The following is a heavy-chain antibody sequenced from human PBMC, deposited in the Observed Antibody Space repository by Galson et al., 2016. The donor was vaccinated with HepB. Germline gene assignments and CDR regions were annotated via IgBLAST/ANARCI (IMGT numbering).Heavy chain of an antibody. CDR2: ICGSCGDI. V-gene: IGHV3-23*01. CDR3: ATDPSHWIENPFAL. J-gene: IGHJ4*02. CDR1: GFTFKNFG. D-gene: IGHD2-2*03. Sequence: SLRLSCAASGFTFKNFGMTWVRQAPGKGLEWVSTICGSCGDIDYADSVQGRFTISRDNSKNTLSLQMNSLRAEDTATYYCATDPSHWIENPFALWGQGTLGTVSS.